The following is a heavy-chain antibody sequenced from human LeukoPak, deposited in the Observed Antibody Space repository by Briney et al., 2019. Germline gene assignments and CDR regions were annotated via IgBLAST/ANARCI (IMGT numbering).Heavy chain of an antibody. CDR2: INSGGRSI. CDR3: AREGRVSAYDFDC. J-gene: IGHJ4*02. D-gene: IGHD5-12*01. V-gene: IGHV3-74*03. Sequence: QSGGSLRLSCAPSGFTLSSYLMHWVRQPPGKGLVWVSRINSGGRSITYADSVKGRFTISRDSAKKTLYLQMNSLRVEDTAVYYCAREGRVSAYDFDCWGQGTLATVPS. CDR1: GFTLSSYL.